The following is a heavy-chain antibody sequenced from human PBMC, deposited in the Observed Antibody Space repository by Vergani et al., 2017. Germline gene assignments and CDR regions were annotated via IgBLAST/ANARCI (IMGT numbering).Heavy chain of an antibody. J-gene: IGHJ6*02. CDR1: GFTFSSYA. Sequence: EVQLLESGGGLVQPGGSLRLSCAASGFTFSSYAMSWVRQAPGKGLEWVSAISGSGGSTYYADSVKGRFTISRDNSKNTLYLQMNSLRAEDTAVYYCAKGGKKKSGYCSSTSCYNRYGMDVWGQGTTVTVSS. D-gene: IGHD2-2*02. CDR2: ISGSGGST. V-gene: IGHV3-23*01. CDR3: AKGGKKKSGYCSSTSCYNRYGMDV.